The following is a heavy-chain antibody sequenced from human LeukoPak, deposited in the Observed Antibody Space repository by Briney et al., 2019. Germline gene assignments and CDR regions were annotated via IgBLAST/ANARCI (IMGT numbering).Heavy chain of an antibody. CDR2: IYHVGST. V-gene: IGHV4-38-2*01. CDR1: GSAIRAGFY. Sequence: SETLSLTCAVSGSAIRAGFYWGWLRQPPGKELEWIGRIYHVGSTYYTPSHKSPVTPSVDTSTNHFSLSLKSATVPNTALCNTAIYGSGGPADYWGPGIQITVSS. CDR3: AIYGSGGPADY. J-gene: IGHJ4*02. D-gene: IGHD3-10*01.